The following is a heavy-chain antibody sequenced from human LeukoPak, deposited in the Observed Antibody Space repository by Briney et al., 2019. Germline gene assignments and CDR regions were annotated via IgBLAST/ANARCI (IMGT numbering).Heavy chain of an antibody. D-gene: IGHD3-22*01. Sequence: PGGSLRLSCAASGFTFSSYSMNWVRQAPGKGLEWVSSISSSSSYIYYADSVKGRFTISRDNAKNSLYLQMNSLRAEDTAVYYCARGRYYDSSGFRQQDYFDYWGQGTLVTVSS. V-gene: IGHV3-21*01. CDR3: ARGRYYDSSGFRQQDYFDY. CDR1: GFTFSSYS. CDR2: ISSSSSYI. J-gene: IGHJ4*02.